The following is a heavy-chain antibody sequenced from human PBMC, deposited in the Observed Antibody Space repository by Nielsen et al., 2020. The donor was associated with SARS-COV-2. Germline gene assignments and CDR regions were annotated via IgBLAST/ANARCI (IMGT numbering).Heavy chain of an antibody. J-gene: IGHJ6*02. V-gene: IGHV1-3*01. CDR3: AREGYSYGYGMDV. CDR2: INAGNGNT. Sequence: WVRQAPGQRLEWMGWINAGNGNTKYSQKFQGRVTITRDTSASTAYMELSSLRSEDTAVYYCAREGYSYGYGMDVWGQGTTVTVSS. D-gene: IGHD5-18*01.